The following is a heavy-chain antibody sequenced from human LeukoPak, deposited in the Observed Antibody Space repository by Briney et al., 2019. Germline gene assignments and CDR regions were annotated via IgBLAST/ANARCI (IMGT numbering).Heavy chain of an antibody. CDR1: GYTFTSYY. D-gene: IGHD4-17*01. CDR3: ARHDYGDYYAFDI. J-gene: IGHJ3*02. Sequence: ASVKVSCKASGYTFTSYYMHWVRQAPGQGLEWMGRINPNSGGTNYAQKFQGRVTMTRDTSISTAYMELSRLRSDDTAVYYCARHDYGDYYAFDIWGQGTVVTVSS. CDR2: INPNSGGT. V-gene: IGHV1-2*06.